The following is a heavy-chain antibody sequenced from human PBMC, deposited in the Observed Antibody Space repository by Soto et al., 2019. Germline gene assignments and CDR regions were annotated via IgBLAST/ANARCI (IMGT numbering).Heavy chain of an antibody. CDR2: ISAYNGNT. Sequence: ASVKVSCKASGYTFTSYGISWVRQAPGQGLEWMGWISAYNGNTNYAQKLQGRVTMTTDTSTSTAYMELRSLRSDDTAVYYCARDPGQDVLMVYATNDYFDYWGQGTLVTVPS. CDR3: ARDPGQDVLMVYATNDYFDY. D-gene: IGHD2-8*01. J-gene: IGHJ4*02. CDR1: GYTFTSYG. V-gene: IGHV1-18*01.